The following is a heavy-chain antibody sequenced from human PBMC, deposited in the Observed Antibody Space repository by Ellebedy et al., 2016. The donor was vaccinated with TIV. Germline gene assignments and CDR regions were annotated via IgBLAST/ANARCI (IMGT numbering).Heavy chain of an antibody. J-gene: IGHJ4*02. V-gene: IGHV4-59*01. CDR1: GGSISSYF. CDR2: FYYTGST. Sequence: SETLSLXCTVSGGSISSYFWSWIRQPPEKGLAWIGHFYYTGSTNYNPSLKSRVTISGDTSKNQFSLELSSVTAADTAVYYCTSWGDYGGNRHLDYWGQGTPVTVAS. D-gene: IGHD4-23*01. CDR3: TSWGDYGGNRHLDY.